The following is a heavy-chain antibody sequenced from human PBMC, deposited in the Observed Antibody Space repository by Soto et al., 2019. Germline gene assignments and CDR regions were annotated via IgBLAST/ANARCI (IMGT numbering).Heavy chain of an antibody. CDR1: GFTVSSNY. Sequence: GGSLRLSCAASGFTVSSNYMTWVRQAPGKGLEWVSFIYSGGSTYYADSVKGRFTISRDISKNTVYLQMNSLRADDTAVYYCAICGYRFGPYAFDIGAQGTMVTV. CDR3: AICGYRFGPYAFDI. CDR2: IYSGGST. V-gene: IGHV3-53*01. J-gene: IGHJ3*02. D-gene: IGHD5-18*01.